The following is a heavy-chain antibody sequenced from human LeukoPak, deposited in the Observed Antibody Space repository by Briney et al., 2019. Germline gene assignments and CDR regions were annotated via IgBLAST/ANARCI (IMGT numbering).Heavy chain of an antibody. CDR2: ISGSGGST. D-gene: IGHD2-15*01. J-gene: IGHJ4*02. Sequence: GGSLRLSCAASGFTFSNAWMSWVRQAPGKGLEWVSAISGSGGSTYYADSVKGRFTISRDNSKNTLYLQMNSLRAEDTAVYYCAKSPRGYCSGGSCYVYWGQGTLVTVSS. CDR1: GFTFSNAW. V-gene: IGHV3-23*01. CDR3: AKSPRGYCSGGSCYVY.